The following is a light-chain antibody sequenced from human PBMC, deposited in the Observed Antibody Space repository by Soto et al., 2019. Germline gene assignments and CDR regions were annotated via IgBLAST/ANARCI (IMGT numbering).Light chain of an antibody. Sequence: DIQMTQSPSSLSASVGDRVTITCQASQIISSYLNWYQQKPGKAPKLLIYAASTLQSGVPSRFSGSGSGTEFTLTISSLEPEDFAAYYCQQRSNWPPTFGQGTRLEIK. CDR2: AAS. V-gene: IGKV1-39*01. J-gene: IGKJ5*01. CDR1: QIISSY. CDR3: QQRSNWPPT.